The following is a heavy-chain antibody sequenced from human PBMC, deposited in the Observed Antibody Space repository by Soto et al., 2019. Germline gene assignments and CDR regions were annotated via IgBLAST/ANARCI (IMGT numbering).Heavy chain of an antibody. V-gene: IGHV3-74*01. CDR3: ARPLSGSHDWFDP. CDR2: INMEGTTR. CDR1: GFTFTRYW. J-gene: IGHJ5*02. D-gene: IGHD3-10*01. Sequence: EVQLVESGGGLVQPGGSLRLSCAASGFTFTRYWMHWVRQAPGKGLVWVARINMEGTTRTYADSVKGRFTISRDNDKNTLYLQMNSLRDDDTAVYYCARPLSGSHDWFDPWGQGTLVTVSS.